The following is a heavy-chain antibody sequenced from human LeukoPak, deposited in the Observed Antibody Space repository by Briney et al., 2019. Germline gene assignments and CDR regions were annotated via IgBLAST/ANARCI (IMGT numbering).Heavy chain of an antibody. CDR3: ARAGATIAAAGPPTV. V-gene: IGHV1-69*05. J-gene: IGHJ4*02. D-gene: IGHD6-13*01. CDR2: IIPIFGTA. Sequence: GASVKVSCKASGGTFSSYAISWVRQAPGQGLEWMGGIIPIFGTANYAQKFQGRVTITTDESTSTAYMELSSLRSEDTGVYYCARAGATIAAAGPPTVWGQGTLVTVSS. CDR1: GGTFSSYA.